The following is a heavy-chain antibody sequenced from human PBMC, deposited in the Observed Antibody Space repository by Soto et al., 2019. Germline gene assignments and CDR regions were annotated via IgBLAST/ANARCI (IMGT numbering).Heavy chain of an antibody. Sequence: PGGSLRLSCTASGFTFGDYAMSWFRQAPGKGLEWVGFIRSKAYGGTTEYAASVKGRFTISRDDSKSIAYLQMNSLKTEDTAVYYCTRDFPYSSTSRFDYWGQGTLVTVSS. D-gene: IGHD2-2*01. J-gene: IGHJ4*02. CDR3: TRDFPYSSTSRFDY. CDR1: GFTFGDYA. CDR2: IRSKAYGGTT. V-gene: IGHV3-49*03.